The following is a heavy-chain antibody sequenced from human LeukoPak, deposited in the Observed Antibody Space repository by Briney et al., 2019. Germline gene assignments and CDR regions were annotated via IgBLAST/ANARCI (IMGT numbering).Heavy chain of an antibody. Sequence: PETLSLTCIVSGGSISGDYWSWIRQPAGKGLEWIGRIYTSGSTNSNPSLKSRVTMSLDTSKNQFSLKLNSVTAADTAVYYCAREGIAAAEGTFDIWGRGTMVTVSS. J-gene: IGHJ3*02. CDR2: IYTSGST. CDR3: AREGIAAAEGTFDI. V-gene: IGHV4-4*07. D-gene: IGHD6-13*01. CDR1: GGSISGDY.